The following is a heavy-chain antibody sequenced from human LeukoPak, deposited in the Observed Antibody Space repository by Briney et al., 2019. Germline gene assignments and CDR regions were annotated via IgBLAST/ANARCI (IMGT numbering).Heavy chain of an antibody. Sequence: PGGSLRLSCAASGFTFSSYWMSWVRQAPGKGLEWVANIKQDGNEKYYVDSVKGRFTISRDNAKNSLYLQMNSLRAEDTAVYYCAKDRDWGYFDYWGQGSLVTVSS. V-gene: IGHV3-7*04. CDR1: GFTFSSYW. D-gene: IGHD3/OR15-3a*01. CDR3: AKDRDWGYFDY. J-gene: IGHJ4*02. CDR2: IKQDGNEK.